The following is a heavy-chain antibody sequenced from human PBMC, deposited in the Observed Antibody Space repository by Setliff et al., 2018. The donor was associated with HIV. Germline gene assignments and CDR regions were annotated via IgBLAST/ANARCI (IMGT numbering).Heavy chain of an antibody. CDR2: VYTGGST. CDR1: GASVTSGYYY. V-gene: IGHV4-61*09. D-gene: IGHD3-22*01. Sequence: SETLSLTCTVSGASVTSGYYYWSWIRQTAGKGLEWIGHVYTGGSTKYTSSLKSRVTMSLDTPRSQFSLNLTSVTAADTAVYYCASLGSSGYYFHYWGQGILVTV. CDR3: ASLGSSGYYFHY. J-gene: IGHJ4*02.